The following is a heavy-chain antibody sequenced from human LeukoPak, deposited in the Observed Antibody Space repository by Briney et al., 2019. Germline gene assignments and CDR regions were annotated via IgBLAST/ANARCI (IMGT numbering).Heavy chain of an antibody. CDR1: GFTFSSYG. CDR2: IWYDGSNK. CDR3: ARVMVRGKGAFDY. Sequence: PGGSLRLSCAASGFTFSSYGMHWVRQAPGKGLEWVAVIWYDGSNKYYADSVKGRFTISRDNSKNTLYLQMNSLRAEDTAVYYCARVMVRGKGAFDYWGQGTLVTVSS. V-gene: IGHV3-33*01. J-gene: IGHJ4*02. D-gene: IGHD3-10*01.